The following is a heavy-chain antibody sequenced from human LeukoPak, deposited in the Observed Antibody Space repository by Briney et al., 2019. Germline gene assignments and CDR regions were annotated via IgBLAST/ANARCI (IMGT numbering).Heavy chain of an antibody. CDR1: GGTFSSYA. CDR3: AREDRSYYDSSGYPFNY. J-gene: IGHJ4*02. CDR2: IIPILGIA. Sequence: ASVKVSCKASGGTFSSYAISWVRQAPGQGLEWMGRIIPILGIANYAQKFQGRVTITADKSTSTAYMELSSLRSEDTAVYYCAREDRSYYDSSGYPFNYWGQGTLVTVSS. V-gene: IGHV1-69*04. D-gene: IGHD3-22*01.